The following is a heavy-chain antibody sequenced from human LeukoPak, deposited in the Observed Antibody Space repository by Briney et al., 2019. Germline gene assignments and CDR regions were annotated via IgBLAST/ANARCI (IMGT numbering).Heavy chain of an antibody. CDR1: GYTFTGYY. CDR2: ISYDGSNK. J-gene: IGHJ4*02. CDR3: ARVGSGRYYTPFDS. V-gene: IGHV3-30-3*01. D-gene: IGHD1-26*01. Sequence: SCKASGYTFTGYYMHWVRQAPGEGLEWVAVISYDGSNKYYADSVEGRFTISRDNSENTLYLQMNSLRTEDTAVYYCARVGSGRYYTPFDSWGQGILVTVSS.